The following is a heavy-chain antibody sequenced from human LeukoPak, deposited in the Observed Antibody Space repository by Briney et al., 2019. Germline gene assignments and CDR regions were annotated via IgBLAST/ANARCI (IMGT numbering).Heavy chain of an antibody. CDR3: ARVVVSTTNRFDP. CDR1: GFMFTSYW. CDR2: INHDGSEK. D-gene: IGHD5/OR15-5a*01. J-gene: IGHJ5*02. Sequence: PGGSLRLSCAASGFMFTSYWMSWVRQAPGKGLEWVASINHDGSEKYYVGSVEGRFTISRDNAKNSLYLQMNSLRAEDTAVYHCARVVVSTTNRFDPWGQGTLVTVSS. V-gene: IGHV3-7*05.